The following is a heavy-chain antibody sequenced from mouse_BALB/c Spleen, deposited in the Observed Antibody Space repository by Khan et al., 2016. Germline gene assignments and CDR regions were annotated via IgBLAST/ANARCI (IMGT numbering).Heavy chain of an antibody. J-gene: IGHJ4*01. V-gene: IGHV2-2*02. CDR3: ARKGPNWDAMDY. CDR1: DFSLTSYG. Sequence: QVQLKESGPGLVQPSQSLSITCTVSDFSLTSYGVHWVRQSPGKGLEWLGVIWSGGSTDYNAAFISRLSISKDNSKSQVFFKMNSLQANDTAIYXCARKGPNWDAMDYWGQGTSVTVSS. CDR2: IWSGGST. D-gene: IGHD4-1*01.